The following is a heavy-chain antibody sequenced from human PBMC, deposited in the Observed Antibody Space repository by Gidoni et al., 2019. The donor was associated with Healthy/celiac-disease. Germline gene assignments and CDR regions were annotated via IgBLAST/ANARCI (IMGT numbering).Heavy chain of an antibody. CDR3: ARDGPVYYDFTVGNWFDP. CDR1: GFTFRRYG. CDR2: IWYDGSNK. Sequence: QVQLVESGGGVVQPGRSLRLSCAASGFTFRRYGMHWVRQAPGKGLGWVAVIWYDGSNKYYADSVKGRFTISRDNSKNTLYLQMNSLRAEDTAVYYCARDGPVYYDFTVGNWFDPWGQGTLVTVSS. V-gene: IGHV3-33*01. D-gene: IGHD3-3*01. J-gene: IGHJ5*02.